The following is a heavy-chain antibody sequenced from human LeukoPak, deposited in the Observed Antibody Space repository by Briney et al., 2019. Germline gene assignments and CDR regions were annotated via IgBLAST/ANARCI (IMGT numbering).Heavy chain of an antibody. V-gene: IGHV3-23*01. CDR1: GFTFTSYA. D-gene: IGHD3-10*01. CDR3: AKDGDIWLGDLNWFDP. J-gene: IGHJ5*02. Sequence: GGSLRLSCAASGFTFTSYALSWVRQAPGKGLEWVSTISGGGGNTYYADSVKGRFTISRDVSKNMLYLQMNSLRAEDTAVYYCAKDGDIWLGDLNWFDPWGQGTLVTVSS. CDR2: ISGGGGNT.